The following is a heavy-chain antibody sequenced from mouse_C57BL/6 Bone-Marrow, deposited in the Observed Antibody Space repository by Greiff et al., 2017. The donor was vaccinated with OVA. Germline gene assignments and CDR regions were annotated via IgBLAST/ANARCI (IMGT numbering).Heavy chain of an antibody. V-gene: IGHV1-81*01. D-gene: IGHD1-1*01. Sequence: VQRVESGAELARPGASVKLSCKASGYTFTSYGISWVKQRTGQGLEWIGEIYPRSGNTYYNEKFKGKATLTADKSSSTAYMELRSLTSEDSAVYFCARYSIYYYGSSYDYWGQGTTLTVSS. J-gene: IGHJ2*01. CDR1: GYTFTSYG. CDR3: ARYSIYYYGSSYDY. CDR2: IYPRSGNT.